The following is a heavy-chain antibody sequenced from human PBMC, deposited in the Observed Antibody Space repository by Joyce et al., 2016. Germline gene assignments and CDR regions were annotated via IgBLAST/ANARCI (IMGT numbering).Heavy chain of an antibody. Sequence: EVQLVQSGAEGNKPGYSLKISCKASGYTFASSWVGWLRQMPGKGLAWYGVIDPNQAETRYLPSFQGQVTIPVDKTTSVADLQWNILKASDTAMYYCARRLLSASRVAWFVSWCQGTLVTVSS. CDR1: GYTFASSW. J-gene: IGHJ5*01. CDR2: IDPNQAET. V-gene: IGHV5-51*01. CDR3: ARRLLSASRVAWFVS. D-gene: IGHD1-26*01.